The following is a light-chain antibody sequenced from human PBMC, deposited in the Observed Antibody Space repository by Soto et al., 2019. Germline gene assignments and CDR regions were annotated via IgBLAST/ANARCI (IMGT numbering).Light chain of an antibody. J-gene: IGKJ5*01. V-gene: IGKV3-11*01. Sequence: EIVMTQSPATLSVSPRERATLSCRASQSVDSYLVWYQQKPGQAPRLLIFGASNRATGIPARFRGSGSGTDFTLTINSLEPDDFAVYYCQQRDSWPITFGQGTRLEI. CDR3: QQRDSWPIT. CDR1: QSVDSY. CDR2: GAS.